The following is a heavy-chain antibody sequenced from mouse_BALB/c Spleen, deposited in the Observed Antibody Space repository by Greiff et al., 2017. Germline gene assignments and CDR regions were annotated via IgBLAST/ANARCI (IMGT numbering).Heavy chain of an antibody. CDR3: ARDYGDYFDY. CDR1: GYTFTSYY. CDR2: IYPGNVNT. J-gene: IGHJ2*01. D-gene: IGHD1-1*01. Sequence: VQLQQSGPELVKPGASVRISCKASGYTFTSYYIHWVKQRPGQGLEWIGWIYPGNVNTKYNEKFKGKATLTADKSSSTAYMQLSSLTSEDSAVYCCARDYGDYFDYWGQGTTLTVSS. V-gene: IGHV1S56*01.